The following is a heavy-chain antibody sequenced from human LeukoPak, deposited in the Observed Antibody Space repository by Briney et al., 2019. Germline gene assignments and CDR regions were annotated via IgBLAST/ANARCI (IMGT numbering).Heavy chain of an antibody. CDR3: ARIYGLYQEAMDV. CDR1: Y. J-gene: IGHJ6*02. V-gene: IGHV4-39*07. CDR2: SYQGA. Sequence: YWGWVRQPPGTGLQWIATSYQGASLKSRVTISLDTSKNQFSLRLTSVTAADTAVYYCARIYGLYQEAMDVWGPGITVTVSS. D-gene: IGHD3-16*02.